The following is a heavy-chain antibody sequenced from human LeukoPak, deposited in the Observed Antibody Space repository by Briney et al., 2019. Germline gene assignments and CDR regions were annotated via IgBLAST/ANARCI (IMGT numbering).Heavy chain of an antibody. CDR1: GFTFSNYC. CDR3: ARDSAECTGGYCYLVS. Sequence: PWGSLRCYYEATGFTFSNYCMHCCRQGPRKWLAWVSRIKSDGSDTRCADSVKGRFTISRDNAKNTLYLQINSLRAEDTAVYYCARDSAECTGGYCYLVSWGQGTLVTVSS. V-gene: IGHV3-74*01. CDR2: IKSDGSDT. J-gene: IGHJ4*02. D-gene: IGHD2-8*02.